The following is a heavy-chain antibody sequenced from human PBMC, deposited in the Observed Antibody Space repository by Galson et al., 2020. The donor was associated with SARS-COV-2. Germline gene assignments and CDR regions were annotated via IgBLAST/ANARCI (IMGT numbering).Heavy chain of an antibody. CDR3: ARVDCSGGSCYPGNY. D-gene: IGHD2-15*01. CDR1: GFGFSYYW. Sequence: SGFGFSYYWMSWVRQAPGRGLEWVASIKHDGSGKYYVDSVKGRFTISRDNPKNSLYLQMNNLRVEDTAVYHCARVDCSGGSCYPGNYWGQGTLVTVSS. J-gene: IGHJ4*02. V-gene: IGHV3-7*03. CDR2: IKHDGSGK.